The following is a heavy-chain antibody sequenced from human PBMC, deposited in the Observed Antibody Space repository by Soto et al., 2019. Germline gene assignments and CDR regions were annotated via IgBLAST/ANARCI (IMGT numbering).Heavy chain of an antibody. V-gene: IGHV4-4*01. J-gene: IGHJ4*02. Sequence: QVQLQESGPGLVKPSETLTLTCAVSGASISKGKWWSWVRQPPGKGLEWIGEISHGMRPHYNPSLRNRFNIEVDKSKKQLSLTFSVAAADTAKYCCTRDGDYGYSLAYWGQGTLVTVSA. CDR1: GASISKGKW. CDR2: ISHGMRP. D-gene: IGHD2-21*01. CDR3: TRDGDYGYSLAY.